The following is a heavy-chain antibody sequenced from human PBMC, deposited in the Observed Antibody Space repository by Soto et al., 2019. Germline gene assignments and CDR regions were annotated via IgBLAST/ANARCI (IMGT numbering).Heavy chain of an antibody. J-gene: IGHJ4*02. V-gene: IGHV3-23*01. D-gene: IGHD2-2*01. CDR2: ISGSGRST. CDR1: GFTFSSYP. CDR3: AKEKAHNYADTSSIFDD. Sequence: GGSLRLSCSASGFTFSSYPMTWVRQAPGKGLEWVSSISGSGRSTYYADSVKGRFTISRDNSKNTFYLQMNSLRAEDTAVYYCAKEKAHNYADTSSIFDDWGQGTLVTVSS.